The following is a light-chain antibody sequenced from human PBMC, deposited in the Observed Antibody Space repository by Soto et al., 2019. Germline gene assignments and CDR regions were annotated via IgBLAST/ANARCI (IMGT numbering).Light chain of an antibody. CDR1: SSNIGSFYD. CDR3: QSYDNSLSHVV. CDR2: GDN. Sequence: QSVLTQPPSVSGAPGQRVTIPCTGSSSNIGSFYDVHWYQQLPGTVRKLLIYGDNNRPSGVPDRFSGSKSGTSASLAITGHKSQDEADYYGQSYDNSLSHVVLGGGTKLTVL. J-gene: IGLJ2*01. V-gene: IGLV1-40*01.